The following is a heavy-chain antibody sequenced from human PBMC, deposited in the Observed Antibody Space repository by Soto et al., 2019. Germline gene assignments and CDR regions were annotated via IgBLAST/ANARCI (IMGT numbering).Heavy chain of an antibody. CDR2: IYSGGST. V-gene: IGHV3-53*01. D-gene: IGHD6-19*01. Sequence: GGSLRLSCAGSGFIVSSYYMSWVRQAPGKGLEWISVIYSGGSTYYADSVKGRFTISRDNPENTLYLQLNSLRAEDTAVYYCAKSGGNGWFADAFDVWGQGTMVTVS. J-gene: IGHJ3*01. CDR3: AKSGGNGWFADAFDV. CDR1: GFIVSSYY.